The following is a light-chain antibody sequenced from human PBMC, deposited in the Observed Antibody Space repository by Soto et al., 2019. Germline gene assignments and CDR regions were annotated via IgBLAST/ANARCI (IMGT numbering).Light chain of an antibody. CDR2: AAS. CDR1: QDIGND. Sequence: AIQMTQSPSSLSASVGDRVTITCRASQDIGNDLGWYQQKPGKAPKLLIYAASSLESGVPSRFSGSGSGTDFTLTISSLQPEDFATYYCLQDYNRPYTFGQGSRLEIK. V-gene: IGKV1-6*01. J-gene: IGKJ2*01. CDR3: LQDYNRPYT.